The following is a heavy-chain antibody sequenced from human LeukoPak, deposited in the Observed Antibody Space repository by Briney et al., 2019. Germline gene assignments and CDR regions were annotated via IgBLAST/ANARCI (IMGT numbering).Heavy chain of an antibody. Sequence: SVKVSCKASGGTFISYAISWVGQAPGQGREWMGRIIPISGTANYAKKLQGRVTITTEESKSTAYMELRSLSSEDTAVYYCATSMVHGGNYHWGQGTLVTVSS. CDR1: GGTFISYA. CDR2: IIPISGTA. J-gene: IGHJ4*02. CDR3: ATSMVHGGNYH. V-gene: IGHV1-69*05. D-gene: IGHD4/OR15-4a*01.